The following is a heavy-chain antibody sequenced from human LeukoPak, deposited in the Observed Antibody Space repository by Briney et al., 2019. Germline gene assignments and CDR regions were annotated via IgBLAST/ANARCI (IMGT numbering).Heavy chain of an antibody. CDR3: AKDGYCSSTSCYDYYYYGMDV. CDR1: GFTFSSYG. Sequence: GGSLRLSCAASGFTFSSYGMHWVRQAPGKGLEWVAVISYDGSNKYYADSVKGRFTISRDNSKNTLYLQMNSLRAEDTAVYYCAKDGYCSSTSCYDYYYYGMDVWGQGTTVTVSS. CDR2: ISYDGSNK. D-gene: IGHD2-2*01. J-gene: IGHJ6*02. V-gene: IGHV3-30*18.